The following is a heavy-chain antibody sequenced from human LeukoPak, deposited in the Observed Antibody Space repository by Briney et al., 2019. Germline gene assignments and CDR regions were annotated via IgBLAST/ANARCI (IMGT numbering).Heavy chain of an antibody. D-gene: IGHD4-17*01. J-gene: IGHJ4*02. CDR2: IYTSEST. CDR1: GGSISSSNY. V-gene: IGHV4-4*07. Sequence: SETLSLTCSVSGGSISSSNYWSWIRQPAGKGLEWIGRIYTSESTNYNSSLKSRVTMSVDTSKNQFSLKLSSVTAADTAVYYCARLSTVTTSFDYWGQGTLVTVSS. CDR3: ARLSTVTTSFDY.